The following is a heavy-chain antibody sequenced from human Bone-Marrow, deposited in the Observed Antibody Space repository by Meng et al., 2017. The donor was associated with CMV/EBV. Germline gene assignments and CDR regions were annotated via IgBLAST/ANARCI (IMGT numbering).Heavy chain of an antibody. V-gene: IGHV4-34*01. CDR2: INHSGST. D-gene: IGHD3-16*02. J-gene: IGHJ6*02. CDR3: AREAVRGTRDYYYGMDV. CDR1: GGSFSGYY. Sequence: GSLRLSCAVYGGSFSGYYWSWIRQPPGKGLEWIGEINHSGSTNYNPSLKSRVTISVDTSKNQFSLKLSSVTAADTAVYYCAREAVRGTRDYYYGMDVWGLGTTVTVSS.